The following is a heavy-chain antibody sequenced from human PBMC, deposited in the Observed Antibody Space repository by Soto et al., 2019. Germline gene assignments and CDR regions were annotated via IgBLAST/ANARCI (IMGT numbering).Heavy chain of an antibody. CDR3: ARDRRRVRYYYDSSGSRGYGMDV. CDR1: GFTFSSYS. Sequence: GGSLRLSCAASGFTFSSYSMNWVRQAPGKGLEWVSSISSSSSYIYYADSVKGRFTISRDNAKNSLYLQMNSLRAEDTAVYYCARDRRRVRYYYDSSGSRGYGMDVWGQGTTVTVSS. V-gene: IGHV3-21*01. CDR2: ISSSSSYI. J-gene: IGHJ6*02. D-gene: IGHD3-22*01.